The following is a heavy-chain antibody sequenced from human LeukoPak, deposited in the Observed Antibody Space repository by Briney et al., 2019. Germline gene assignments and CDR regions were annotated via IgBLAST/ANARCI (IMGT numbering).Heavy chain of an antibody. Sequence: PSETLSLTCAVYGGSFSGCYWSWICQPPGKGLEWIGEINHSGSTNYNPSLKSRVTISVDTSKNQFSLKLSSVTAADTAVYYCARVSLGTIDYWGQGTLVTVSS. CDR3: ARVSLGTIDY. CDR2: INHSGST. J-gene: IGHJ4*02. CDR1: GGSFSGCY. V-gene: IGHV4-34*01. D-gene: IGHD3-16*02.